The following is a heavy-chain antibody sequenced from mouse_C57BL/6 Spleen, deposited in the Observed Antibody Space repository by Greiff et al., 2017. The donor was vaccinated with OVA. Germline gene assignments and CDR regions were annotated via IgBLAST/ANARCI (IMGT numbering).Heavy chain of an antibody. Sequence: EVKVVESGGGLVKPGGSLKLSCAASGFTFSSYAMSWVRQTPEKRLEWVATISDGGSYTYYPDNVKGRFTISRDNAKNNLYLQMSHLKSEDTAMYYCARDNPYYDRFACWGQGTLVTVSA. J-gene: IGHJ3*01. CDR2: ISDGGSYT. D-gene: IGHD2-4*01. CDR1: GFTFSSYA. V-gene: IGHV5-4*01. CDR3: ARDNPYYDRFAC.